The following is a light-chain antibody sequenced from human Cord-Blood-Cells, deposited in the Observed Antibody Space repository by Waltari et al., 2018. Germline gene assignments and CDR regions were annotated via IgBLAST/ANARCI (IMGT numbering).Light chain of an antibody. J-gene: IGKJ1*01. CDR3: QQYYSTPRT. CDR2: WAS. V-gene: IGKV4-1*01. Sequence: DIVMTQSPDSLAVSLGERATINRKSSPSVLYSSNNKNYLAWYQQKPGQPPKLLIYWASTRESGVPDRFSGSGSGTDFTLTISSLQAEDVAVYYCQQYYSTPRTFGQGTKVEIK. CDR1: PSVLYSSNNKNY.